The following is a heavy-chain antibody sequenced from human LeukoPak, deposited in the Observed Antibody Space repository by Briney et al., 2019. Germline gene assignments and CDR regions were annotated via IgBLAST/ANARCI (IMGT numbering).Heavy chain of an antibody. V-gene: IGHV4-34*01. D-gene: IGHD5-12*01. CDR3: ARGNIVATILGGLHGTTAFDF. J-gene: IGHJ4*02. CDR2: INPSGGT. CDR1: GFTVNSYA. Sequence: GSLRLSCDASGFTVNSYAMNWVRRAPGKGLEWIGEINPSGGTNHNPSLMSRVTIPGDTSKNQFSLKLNSLTAADTAVYYCARGNIVATILGGLHGTTAFDFWGQGILVTVSS.